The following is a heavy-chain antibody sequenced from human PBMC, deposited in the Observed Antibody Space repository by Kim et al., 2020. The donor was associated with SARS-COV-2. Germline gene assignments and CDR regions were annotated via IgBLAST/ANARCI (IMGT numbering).Heavy chain of an antibody. CDR3: ARDHIGSSWYGGAYYYYYMDV. J-gene: IGHJ6*03. V-gene: IGHV4-59*01. Sequence: SETLSLTCTVSGGSISSYYWSWIRQPPGKGLEWIGYIYYSGSTNYNPSLKSRVTISVDTSKNQFSLKLSSVTAADTAVYYCARDHIGSSWYGGAYYYYYMDVWGKGTTVTVSS. CDR2: IYYSGST. D-gene: IGHD6-13*01. CDR1: GGSISSYY.